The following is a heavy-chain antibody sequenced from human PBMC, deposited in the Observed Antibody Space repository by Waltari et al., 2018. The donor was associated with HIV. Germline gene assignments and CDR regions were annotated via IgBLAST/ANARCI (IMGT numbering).Heavy chain of an antibody. Sequence: EVQLVQSGGGLIKPGGPLRLPCAASGFSVTNYWMHWVRQSPGKGLVWVSRINIDGRTIDYADSVKGRFTISRDSAKNTLSLQMNSLREEDTAVYYCSRDTFGEYDFWGQGALVTVSS. CDR3: SRDTFGEYDF. D-gene: IGHD3-3*01. CDR2: INIDGRTI. V-gene: IGHV3-74*01. CDR1: GFSVTNYW. J-gene: IGHJ4*02.